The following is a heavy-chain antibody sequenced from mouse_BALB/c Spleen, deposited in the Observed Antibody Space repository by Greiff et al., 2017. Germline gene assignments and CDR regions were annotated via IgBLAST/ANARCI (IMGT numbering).Heavy chain of an antibody. CDR1: GFTFSSYA. CDR2: ISSGGST. V-gene: IGHV5-6-5*01. J-gene: IGHJ3*01. D-gene: IGHD1-1*01. Sequence: EVQLVESGGGLVKPGGSLKLSCAASGFTFSSYAMSWVRQTPEKRLEWVASISSGGSTYYPDSVKGRFTISRDNARNILYLQMSSLRSEDTAMYYCARGGGYGSGFAYWGQGTLVTVSA. CDR3: ARGGGYGSGFAY.